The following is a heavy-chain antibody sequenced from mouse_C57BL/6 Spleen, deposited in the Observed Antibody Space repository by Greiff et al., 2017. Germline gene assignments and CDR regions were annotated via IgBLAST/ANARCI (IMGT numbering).Heavy chain of an antibody. V-gene: IGHV1-64*01. J-gene: IGHJ3*01. CDR2: IHPNSGST. CDR1: GYTFTSYW. Sequence: QVQLKESGAELVKPGASVKLSCKASGYTFTSYWMHWVKQRPGQGLEWIGMIHPNSGSTNYNEKFKSKATLTVDKSSSTAYMQLSSLTSEDSAVYYCASEAYDGYYAWFAYWGQGTLVTVSA. D-gene: IGHD2-3*01. CDR3: ASEAYDGYYAWFAY.